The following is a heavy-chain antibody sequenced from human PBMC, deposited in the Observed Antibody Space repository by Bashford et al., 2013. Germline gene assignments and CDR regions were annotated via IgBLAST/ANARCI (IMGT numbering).Heavy chain of an antibody. D-gene: IGHD4-17*01. Sequence: ASVKVSCNVSGYTLTELSMHWVRQAPGKGLEWMGGFDPEDGETIYAQKFQGRVTMTEDTSTDTAYMELSSLRSEDTAVYYCATGVPRVTTVTRWGAFDIWGQGTMVTVSS. V-gene: IGHV1-24*01. CDR1: GYTLTELS. CDR3: ATGVPRVTTVTRWGAFDI. CDR2: FDPEDGET. J-gene: IGHJ3*02.